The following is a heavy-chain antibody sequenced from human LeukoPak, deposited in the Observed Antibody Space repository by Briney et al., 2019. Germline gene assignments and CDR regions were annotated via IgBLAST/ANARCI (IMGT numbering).Heavy chain of an antibody. CDR1: GYSISSGYY. CDR2: IYHSGST. CDR3: VRRYYSSGYYFDY. J-gene: IGHJ4*02. D-gene: IGHD6-19*01. V-gene: IGHV4-38-2*01. Sequence: SETLSLTCAVSGYSISSGYYWGWIRQPPGKGLEWIGSIYHSGSTYYNPSLKSRVTISVDTSKNQFSLKLSSVTAADTAVYYCVRRYYSSGYYFDYWGQGTLVTVSS.